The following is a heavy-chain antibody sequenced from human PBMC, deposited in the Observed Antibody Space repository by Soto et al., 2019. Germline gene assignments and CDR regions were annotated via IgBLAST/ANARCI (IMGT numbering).Heavy chain of an antibody. V-gene: IGHV4-34*01. D-gene: IGHD3-9*01. CDR1: GGSFSGYY. J-gene: IGHJ4*02. Sequence: PSETLSLTCAVYGGSFSGYYWSWIRQPPGKGLEWIGEINHSGSTNYNPSLKSRVTISVDTSKNQFSLKLSSVTAADTAVYYCARGGKGPLRYSPNYWGQGTLVTVSS. CDR3: ARGGKGPLRYSPNY. CDR2: INHSGST.